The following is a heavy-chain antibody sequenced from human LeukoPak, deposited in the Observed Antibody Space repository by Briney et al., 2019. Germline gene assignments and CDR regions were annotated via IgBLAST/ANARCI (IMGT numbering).Heavy chain of an antibody. CDR2: MSSNGGST. CDR1: GFTFSAYA. J-gene: IGHJ4*02. Sequence: GGSLRLSCAASGFTFSAYAMHWVRQAPGKGLEYVSTMSSNGGSTSYANSVKGRFTISRDNSKNTLYLQMGSLRAEDMAVYYCARGGGYCSDGDCYGVDFWGQGTLVTVSS. V-gene: IGHV3-64*01. D-gene: IGHD2-15*01. CDR3: ARGGGYCSDGDCYGVDF.